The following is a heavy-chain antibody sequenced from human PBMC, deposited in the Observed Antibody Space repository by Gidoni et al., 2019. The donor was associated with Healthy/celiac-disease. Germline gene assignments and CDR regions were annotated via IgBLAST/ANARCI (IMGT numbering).Heavy chain of an antibody. D-gene: IGHD3-9*01. Sequence: EVQLVQSGAEVKKPGESLKISCKGSGYSFTSYWIGWVRQMPGKGLEWMGIIYPGDSDTRYSPSFQGQVTISADKSISTAYLQWSSLKASDTAMYYCARHSRYYDILTGYYYYYYGMDVWGQGTTVTVSS. CDR2: IYPGDSDT. CDR3: ARHSRYYDILTGYYYYYYGMDV. V-gene: IGHV5-51*01. J-gene: IGHJ6*02. CDR1: GYSFTSYW.